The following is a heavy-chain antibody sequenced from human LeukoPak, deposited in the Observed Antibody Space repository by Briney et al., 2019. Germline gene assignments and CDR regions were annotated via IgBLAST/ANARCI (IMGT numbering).Heavy chain of an antibody. Sequence: GGSLRLSCAASGFTFSSYGMHWVRQAPGKGLEWVSFIGSSGSYIYYADSVKGRFTISRDNAQKSLYLQMNSLRTEDTAVYYCVRVDYSGTSFLFDYWGQGTLVTVSS. V-gene: IGHV3-21*01. CDR1: GFTFSSYG. D-gene: IGHD1-26*01. CDR2: IGSSGSYI. CDR3: VRVDYSGTSFLFDY. J-gene: IGHJ4*02.